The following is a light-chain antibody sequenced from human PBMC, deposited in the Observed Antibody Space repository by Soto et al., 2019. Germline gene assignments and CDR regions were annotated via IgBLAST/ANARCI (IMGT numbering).Light chain of an antibody. Sequence: EIVLTQSPGTLSLSPGERATLSCRASQSVSSTYLAWFQQKPGQAPRLLIYAAATRATGIPDRFSGSGSGTDFTLTISRLEPEDFAVYYCHQSGTSPQTFGQGTKVEIK. CDR1: QSVSSTY. J-gene: IGKJ1*01. CDR3: HQSGTSPQT. CDR2: AAA. V-gene: IGKV3-20*01.